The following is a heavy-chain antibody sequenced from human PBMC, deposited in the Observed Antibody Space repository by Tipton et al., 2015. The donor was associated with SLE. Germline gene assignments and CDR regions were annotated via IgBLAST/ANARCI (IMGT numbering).Heavy chain of an antibody. CDR3: AREGNWAGEVDY. D-gene: IGHD7-27*01. CDR2: VSYGGSNK. V-gene: IGHV3-30*04. J-gene: IGHJ4*02. CDR1: GFTFNDYA. Sequence: SLRLSCVASGFTFNDYAMHWVRQAPGKGLEWVAVVSYGGSNKYYADSVKGRFTISRDNSKNTLSLQMSSLRAEDTAVYYCAREGNWAGEVDYWGQGTLVTVSS.